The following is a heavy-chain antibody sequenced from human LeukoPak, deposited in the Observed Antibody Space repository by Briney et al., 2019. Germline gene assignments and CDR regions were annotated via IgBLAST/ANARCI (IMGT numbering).Heavy chain of an antibody. CDR3: ASDSSGWRYDAFDI. CDR2: INSDGSST. J-gene: IGHJ3*02. V-gene: IGHV3-74*01. CDR1: GFTFSSYW. D-gene: IGHD6-19*01. Sequence: GGSLGLSCAASGFTFSSYWMHWVRQAPGKGLVWVSRINSDGSSTSYADSVKGRFTISRDNAKNTLYLQMNSLRAEDTAVYYCASDSSGWRYDAFDIWGQGTMVTVSS.